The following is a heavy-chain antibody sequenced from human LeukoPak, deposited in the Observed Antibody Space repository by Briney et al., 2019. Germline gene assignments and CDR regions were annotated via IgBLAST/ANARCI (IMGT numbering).Heavy chain of an antibody. Sequence: SETLSLTCAVYGWSFSGYYWSWIRQPPGKGLEWIGEINHSGSTNYNPSLMSGVTISVYTSKNQFSLKLSSVTAADTAVYYCARGLYRAPYYYDSSGYLGKLRPNAIDIWGQGTMVTVSS. CDR3: ARGLYRAPYYYDSSGYLGKLRPNAIDI. CDR2: INHSGST. J-gene: IGHJ3*02. D-gene: IGHD3-22*01. CDR1: GWSFSGYY. V-gene: IGHV4-34*01.